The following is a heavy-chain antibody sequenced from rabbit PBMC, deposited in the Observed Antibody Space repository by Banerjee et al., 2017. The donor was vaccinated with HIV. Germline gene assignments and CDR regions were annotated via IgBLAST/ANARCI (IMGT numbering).Heavy chain of an antibody. Sequence: QEQLKETGGGLVQPGGSLTLSCKASGFDFSSYYMCWVRQAPGKGLEWIGYIRSGGSTYYASWAKGRFTISKTSSTTVTLQMTSLTAADTATYFCARDLAGVIGWNFGLWGPGTLVTVS. CDR1: GFDFSSYY. D-gene: IGHD4-1*01. CDR3: ARDLAGVIGWNFGL. V-gene: IGHV1S45*01. CDR2: IRSGGST. J-gene: IGHJ4*01.